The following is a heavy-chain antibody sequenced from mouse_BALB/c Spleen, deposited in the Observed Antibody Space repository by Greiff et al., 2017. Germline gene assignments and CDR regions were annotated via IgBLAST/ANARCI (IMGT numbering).Heavy chain of an antibody. CDR2: ILPGSGST. CDR3: ARRGAYYDCNNWYVGV. D-gene: IGHD2-4*01. J-gene: IGHJ1*01. Sequence: VQLQQSGAELMKPGASVKISCKATGYTFSSYWIEWVKQRPGHGLEWIGEILPGSGSTNYNEKFKGKATFTADTSSNTAYMQLSSLTSEDSAVYYCARRGAYYDCNNWYVGVWGAGTTVTVSS. CDR1: GYTFSSYW. V-gene: IGHV1-9*01.